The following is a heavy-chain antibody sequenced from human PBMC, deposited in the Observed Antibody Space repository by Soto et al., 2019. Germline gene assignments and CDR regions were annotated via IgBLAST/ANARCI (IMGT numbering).Heavy chain of an antibody. Sequence: EVQLVESGGGLVQPGGSLRLSCAASGFTFSNAWMSWVRQAPGKGLEWVGRIKSKTDGGTTDYAAPVKGRFTISRDXXKXTXXLQMNSLKTEDTAVYYCTTDLTATMVRGAPDAFDIWGQGTMVTVSS. D-gene: IGHD3-10*01. CDR2: IKSKTDGGTT. J-gene: IGHJ3*02. V-gene: IGHV3-15*01. CDR3: TTDLTATMVRGAPDAFDI. CDR1: GFTFSNAW.